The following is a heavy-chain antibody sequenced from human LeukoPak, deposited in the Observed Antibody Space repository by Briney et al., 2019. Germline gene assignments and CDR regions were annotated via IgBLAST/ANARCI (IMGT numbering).Heavy chain of an antibody. CDR3: ARTTVATQFDY. V-gene: IGHV4-39*01. Sequence: WLRQPPGKGLEWIGTIYYSGSTYYNASLKSRVTTSADTSKNQFSLKLSSVTAADTAVYYCARTTVATQFDYWGQGTLVTVSS. D-gene: IGHD4-23*01. J-gene: IGHJ4*02. CDR2: IYYSGST.